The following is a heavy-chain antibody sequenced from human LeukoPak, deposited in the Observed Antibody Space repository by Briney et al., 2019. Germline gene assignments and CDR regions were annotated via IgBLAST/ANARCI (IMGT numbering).Heavy chain of an antibody. D-gene: IGHD3-22*01. V-gene: IGHV3-21*01. CDR1: GFTLSSYS. CDR3: ARDLIIPSTMIGSLEY. J-gene: IGHJ4*02. CDR2: ISSSSSYI. Sequence: GGSLRLSCAASGFTLSSYSMNWVRQAPGKGLEWVSSISSSSSYIYYADSVKGRFTISRDNAKNSLYLQMNSLRAEDTAVYYCARDLIIPSTMIGSLEYWGQGTLVTVSS.